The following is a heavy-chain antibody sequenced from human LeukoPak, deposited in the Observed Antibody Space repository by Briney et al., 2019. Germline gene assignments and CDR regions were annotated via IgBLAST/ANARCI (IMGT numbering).Heavy chain of an antibody. V-gene: IGHV4-59*01. Sequence: SETLSLTCTVSGGSISSYYWSWIRQPPGKGLEWIGYIYYSGSTNYNPSLKSRVTISVDTSKNQFSLKLSSVTAADTAVYCCARGVAVGDMDVWGKGTTVTVSS. CDR1: GGSISSYY. D-gene: IGHD1-26*01. CDR2: IYYSGST. CDR3: ARGVAVGDMDV. J-gene: IGHJ6*03.